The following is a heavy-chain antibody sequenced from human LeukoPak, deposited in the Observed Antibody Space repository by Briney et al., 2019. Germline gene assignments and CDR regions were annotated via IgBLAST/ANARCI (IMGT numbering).Heavy chain of an antibody. J-gene: IGHJ5*02. CDR2: IVPGFHTT. CDR3: ARWDAHYHEGENWFEP. V-gene: IGHV1-69*01. Sequence: SVKVSCKASGDSFTNYAIVWVRQAPGQGLEWMGGIVPGFHTTDYAQKFQGRLIITADESTTTAYMELSSLTSEDTAMYYCARWDAHYHEGENWFEPWGQGTLVTVSS. D-gene: IGHD3-22*01. CDR1: GDSFTNYA.